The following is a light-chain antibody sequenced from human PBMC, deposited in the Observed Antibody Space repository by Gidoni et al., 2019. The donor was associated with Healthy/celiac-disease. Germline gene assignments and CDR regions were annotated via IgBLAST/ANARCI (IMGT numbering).Light chain of an antibody. CDR2: DAS. CDR3: QQRSNWPIT. J-gene: IGKJ5*01. Sequence: EIVLTQSPATLSLSPGARATLSCRASQSVSSYLAWYQQKPGQAPRLLIYDASNRATGIPARFSGSGSGTDFTLTISSLEPEDFAVYYCQQRSNWPITFXQXTRLXIK. V-gene: IGKV3-11*01. CDR1: QSVSSY.